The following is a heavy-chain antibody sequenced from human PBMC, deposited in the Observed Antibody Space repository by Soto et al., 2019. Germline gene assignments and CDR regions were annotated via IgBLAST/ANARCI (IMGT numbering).Heavy chain of an antibody. CDR3: TIGSWAGEVFDI. J-gene: IGHJ3*02. Sequence: QVQLVQSGAEVKKPGSSVKVSCKASGGTFSTYSMFWVRQAPGQGLEWMGRIIHMLGVRNYAQRFQERVTITADKSTATVHMELSSLRSEETALYYCTIGSWAGEVFDIWGQGTMVTVSS. D-gene: IGHD4-17*01. CDR2: IIHMLGVR. CDR1: GGTFSTYS. V-gene: IGHV1-69*02.